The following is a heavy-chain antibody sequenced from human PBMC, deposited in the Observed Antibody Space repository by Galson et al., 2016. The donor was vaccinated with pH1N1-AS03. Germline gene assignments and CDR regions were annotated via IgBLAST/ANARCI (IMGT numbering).Heavy chain of an antibody. V-gene: IGHV4-61*02. CDR1: GDSFSSNIYY. D-gene: IGHD6-19*01. Sequence: TLSLTCTVSGDSFSSNIYYWNWLRQPAGKGLEWIGRIYTSGVTHYHPSLESRATIPIDTSKKQFSLELTSVTAADTAMYYCARGDPAVADFVYWGQGTLVTVAS. J-gene: IGHJ4*02. CDR3: ARGDPAVADFVY. CDR2: IYTSGVT.